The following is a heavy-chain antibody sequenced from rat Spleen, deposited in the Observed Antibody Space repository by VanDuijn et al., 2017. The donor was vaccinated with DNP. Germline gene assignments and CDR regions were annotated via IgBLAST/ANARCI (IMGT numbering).Heavy chain of an antibody. J-gene: IGHJ2*01. CDR1: RITFSDHN. CDR2: ITYDGSDT. V-gene: IGHV5-7*01. D-gene: IGHD1-4*01. CDR3: AGRPPPTRGPFDY. Sequence: EVQLVESGGGLVQPGRSLKLSCAVSRITFSDHNMAWVRQAPKKGLEWVATITYDGSDTYYRDSVKGRFTISRDNAKSTLYLQMDSLRSEDTATYYCAGRPPPTRGPFDYWGQGVTVTVSS.